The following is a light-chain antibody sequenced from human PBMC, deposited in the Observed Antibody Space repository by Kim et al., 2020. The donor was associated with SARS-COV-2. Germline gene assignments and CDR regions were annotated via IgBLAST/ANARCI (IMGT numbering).Light chain of an antibody. V-gene: IGKV3-20*01. CDR1: QSVGNSY. CDR2: GTS. CDR3: QQYGRSLT. J-gene: IGKJ4*01. Sequence: SPGERVIPSCRASQSVGNSYLAWYQQKPGQAPRLLIYGTSNRATGIPDRFSGSGSGRDFTLTISRLEPEDFAVYYCQQYGRSLTFGGGTKVDIK.